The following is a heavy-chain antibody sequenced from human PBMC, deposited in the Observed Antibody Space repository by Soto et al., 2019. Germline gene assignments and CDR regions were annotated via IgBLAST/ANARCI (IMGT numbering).Heavy chain of an antibody. J-gene: IGHJ5*02. D-gene: IGHD3-3*01. Sequence: QVRLVQSGAEVRRPGASVKVSCKAPGDTFTSYYVNWVRQAPGQGLEWMGVINPHGGSTKYAQKFQGRVTMTRDTSRSTVYMELRSLRSDDTAIYYCARSSGGNFGIIIEGSNWFDPWGQGTLVTVSS. CDR3: ARSSGGNFGIIIEGSNWFDP. V-gene: IGHV1-46*01. CDR2: INPHGGST. CDR1: GDTFTSYY.